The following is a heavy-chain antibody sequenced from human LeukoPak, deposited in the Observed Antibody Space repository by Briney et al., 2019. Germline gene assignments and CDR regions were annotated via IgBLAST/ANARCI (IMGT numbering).Heavy chain of an antibody. CDR1: GGSISSGSYY. J-gene: IGHJ4*02. CDR2: IYTSGST. D-gene: IGHD2-15*01. CDR3: AGEGDYCSGGSCYGY. V-gene: IGHV4-61*02. Sequence: PSQTLSLTCTVSGGSISSGSYYWSWIRQPAGKGLEWIGRIYTSGSTNYNPSLKSRVTISVDTSKNQFSLKLSSVTAADTAVYYCAGEGDYCSGGSCYGYWGQGTLVTVSS.